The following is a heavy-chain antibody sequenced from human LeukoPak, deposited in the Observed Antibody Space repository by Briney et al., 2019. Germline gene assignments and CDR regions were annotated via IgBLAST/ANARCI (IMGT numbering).Heavy chain of an antibody. V-gene: IGHV6-1*01. J-gene: IGHJ4*02. Sequence: SQTLSLTCGISGDSVSSNSAAWNWIRQSPSRGLEWQGRTYYRSKWNNDYAVSVKSRITINADTSKNKLPLQLNSMTPEDTAVYYCARDPQQPGMLMYWGKGALVTV. CDR3: ARDPQQPGMLMY. D-gene: IGHD6-13*01. CDR1: GDSVSSNSAA. CDR2: TYYRSKWNN.